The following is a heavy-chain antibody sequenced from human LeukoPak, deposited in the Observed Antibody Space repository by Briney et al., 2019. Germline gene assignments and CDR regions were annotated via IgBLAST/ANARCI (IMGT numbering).Heavy chain of an antibody. CDR2: INPNNGGT. CDR3: ARGLSGPYYYYYMDV. D-gene: IGHD2-15*01. Sequence: ASVKVSCKASGYTFTTYYIHWVRQAPGQGLEWMAIINPNNGGTNYAQKFQGRVTMTRDTSISTAYMELSRLRSDDTAVYYCARGLSGPYYYYYMDVWGKGTTVTVSS. CDR1: GYTFTTYY. J-gene: IGHJ6*03. V-gene: IGHV1-2*02.